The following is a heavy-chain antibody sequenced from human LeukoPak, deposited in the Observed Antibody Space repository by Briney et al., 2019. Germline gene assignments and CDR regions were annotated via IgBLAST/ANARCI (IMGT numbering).Heavy chain of an antibody. V-gene: IGHV5-51*01. J-gene: IGHJ3*02. CDR2: IYPGDSDT. CDR1: GYSFTTYW. D-gene: IGHD3-22*01. CDR3: ARPHSSAYLNDLDI. Sequence: GESLKISCSGSGYSFTTYWIGWVRQMPGKGLGWMGSIYPGDSDTRYSPSFQGQVTISVDKSISTAYLQWNSLKSSDTAMYYCARPHSSAYLNDLDIWGQGTMVTVSS.